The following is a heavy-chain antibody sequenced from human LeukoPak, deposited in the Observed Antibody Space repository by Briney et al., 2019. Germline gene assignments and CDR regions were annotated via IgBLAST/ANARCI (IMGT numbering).Heavy chain of an antibody. Sequence: ASVTVSCKASGGTFSSYAISWVRQATGQGLEWMGWMNPNSGNTGYAQKFQGRVTITRNTSISTAYMELSSLRSEDTAVYYCARTGYSSSWATFDYWGQGILVTVSS. CDR3: ARTGYSSSWATFDY. CDR2: MNPNSGNT. V-gene: IGHV1-8*03. D-gene: IGHD6-13*01. CDR1: GGTFSSYA. J-gene: IGHJ4*02.